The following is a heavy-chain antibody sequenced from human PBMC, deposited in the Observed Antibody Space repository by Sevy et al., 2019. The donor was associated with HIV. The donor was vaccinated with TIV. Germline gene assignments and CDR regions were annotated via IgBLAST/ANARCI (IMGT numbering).Heavy chain of an antibody. CDR2: ISGSGNT. Sequence: GGSLRLSCAASGFTFSSYAMSWVRQAPVKGLEWVSAISGSGNTYYADSVKGRFTISRDNPKNTLFLQMNSLRAEDTAVYYCAKDRSHIIMIRGVVIFDYWGQGTLVTVSS. CDR3: AKDRSHIIMIRGVVIFDY. D-gene: IGHD3-10*01. CDR1: GFTFSSYA. J-gene: IGHJ4*02. V-gene: IGHV3-23*01.